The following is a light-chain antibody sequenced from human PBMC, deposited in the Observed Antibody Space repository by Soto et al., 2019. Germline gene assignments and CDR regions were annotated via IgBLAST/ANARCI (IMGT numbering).Light chain of an antibody. CDR1: SSNIGSGH. CDR3: AAWDDSLWGWV. CDR2: RND. Sequence: QSVLTQPPSASGTPGPRVTISCSGSSSNIGSGHVYWYQQLPGTAPKLLIYRNDQRPSGVADRFSGSKSGTSASLAISGLRSEDEADYYCAAWDDSLWGWVFGGGTKLTVL. J-gene: IGLJ3*02. V-gene: IGLV1-47*01.